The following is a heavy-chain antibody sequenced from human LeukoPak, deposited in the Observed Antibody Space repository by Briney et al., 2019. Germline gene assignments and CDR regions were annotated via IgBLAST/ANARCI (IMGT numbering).Heavy chain of an antibody. Sequence: PGGSLRLSCTASGFTFGSYWMSWVRQASGRGLEWVANIKEDGSERYYVDSVRGRFTISRDNAKNSLYLQMNGLRAEDTAVYYCATYRSSGRYDYFDSWGQGTLLTVSS. V-gene: IGHV3-7*01. D-gene: IGHD6-19*01. CDR1: GFTFGSYW. J-gene: IGHJ4*02. CDR3: ATYRSSGRYDYFDS. CDR2: IKEDGSER.